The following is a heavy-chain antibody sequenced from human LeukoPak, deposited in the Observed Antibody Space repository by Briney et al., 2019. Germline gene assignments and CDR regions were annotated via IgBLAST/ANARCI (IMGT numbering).Heavy chain of an antibody. CDR3: ARSYCSSTRCATTSYYGVDV. CDR2: IYPDKFVA. J-gene: IGHJ6*02. V-gene: IGHV5-51*01. Sequence: GESLKISCKGSGYSFSTYWIAWVRQMPGKGLEWMGIIYPDKFVARYSPSFQGQVTISVDQSISTAYLQWSSLKASDTAMYYCARSYCSSTRCATTSYYGVDVWGQGTTVTVS. D-gene: IGHD2-2*01. CDR1: GYSFSTYW.